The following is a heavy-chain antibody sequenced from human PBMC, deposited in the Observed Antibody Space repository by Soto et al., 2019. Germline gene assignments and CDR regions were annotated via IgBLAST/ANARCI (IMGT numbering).Heavy chain of an antibody. J-gene: IGHJ4*02. V-gene: IGHV4-31*03. CDR1: GGSISSGGYS. D-gene: IGHD6-19*01. Sequence: PSETLSLTCTVSGGSISSGGYSWTWIRQHPGKGLEWIGYIYYSGSTYYKPSLKSRVTISVDTSKNQLSLKLSSVTAADTAVYYCARVAVAATRVDYWGQGTLVTVSS. CDR3: ARVAVAATRVDY. CDR2: IYYSGST.